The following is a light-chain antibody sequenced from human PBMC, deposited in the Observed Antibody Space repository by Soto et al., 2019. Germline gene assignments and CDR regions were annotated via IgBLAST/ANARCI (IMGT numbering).Light chain of an antibody. CDR1: QGIRNA. V-gene: IGKV1-6*01. CDR2: AAS. Sequence: AIQMTQSPPSLSASVGDRVTITCRASQGIRNALGWYQQKPGKAPKLLIYAASSLQSGVPSKFSGSGSGTDFTLTTISLQPEDFATYYCLQDHNHPYTFGQGTKLHIK. CDR3: LQDHNHPYT. J-gene: IGKJ2*01.